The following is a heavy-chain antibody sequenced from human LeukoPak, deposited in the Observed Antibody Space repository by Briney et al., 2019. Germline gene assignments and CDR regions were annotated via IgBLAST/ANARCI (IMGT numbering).Heavy chain of an antibody. D-gene: IGHD2-2*01. J-gene: IGHJ4*02. Sequence: PSETLSLTCTVSGGSISSGGYYWSWIRQPPGKGLEWIGYIYHSGSTYYNPSLKSRVTISVDRSKNQFSLKLSSVTAADTAVYYCARQFAMPYTPTPIDYWGQGTLVTVSS. CDR2: IYHSGST. CDR3: ARQFAMPYTPTPIDY. CDR1: GGSISSGGYY. V-gene: IGHV4-30-2*01.